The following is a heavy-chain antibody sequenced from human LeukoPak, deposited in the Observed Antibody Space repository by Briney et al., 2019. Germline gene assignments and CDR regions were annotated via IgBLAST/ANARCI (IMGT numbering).Heavy chain of an antibody. CDR3: ASDYSNYD. J-gene: IGHJ4*02. CDR1: GFTSSSYP. CDR2: ISYDGSNK. D-gene: IGHD4-11*01. Sequence: GGSLNLSCEASGFTSSSYPLPWFGRAPGRGLEWVAVISYDGSNKYYADSVKGRFTISRDNSKNTLYLQMNSLRAEDTAVYYCASDYSNYDWGQGTLVTVSS. V-gene: IGHV3-30-3*01.